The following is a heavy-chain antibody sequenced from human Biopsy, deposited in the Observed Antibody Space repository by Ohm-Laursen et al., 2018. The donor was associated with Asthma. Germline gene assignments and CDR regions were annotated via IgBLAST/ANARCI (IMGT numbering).Heavy chain of an antibody. CDR1: GYNFISFA. J-gene: IGHJ3*01. CDR2: VNTGNGDT. D-gene: IGHD3-9*01. Sequence: SVKVSCKASGYNFISFAIHWVRQAPGQRLEWMGWVNTGNGDTKYSQKFQGRVTITRDTSASIAYMELRSLRSEDTATHYCARTYYDFLTGQVKDVFGVWGQGTMVTVSS. V-gene: IGHV1-3*04. CDR3: ARTYYDFLTGQVKDVFGV.